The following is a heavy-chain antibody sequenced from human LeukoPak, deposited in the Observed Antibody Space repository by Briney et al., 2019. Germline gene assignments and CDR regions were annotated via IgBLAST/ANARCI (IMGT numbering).Heavy chain of an antibody. J-gene: IGHJ4*02. V-gene: IGHV3-43*02. D-gene: IGHD6-13*01. CDR1: GFTFDDYA. CDR2: ISGDGGTT. CDR3: AKVYVGSWYAYDH. Sequence: RGSLRLSCTASGFTFDDYAMHWVRQAPAKGLEWVSLISGDGGTTDYADSVKGRFTISRDNRRNSLYLHMNSLRTEDTALYFCAKVYVGSWYAYDHWGQGTLVTVSS.